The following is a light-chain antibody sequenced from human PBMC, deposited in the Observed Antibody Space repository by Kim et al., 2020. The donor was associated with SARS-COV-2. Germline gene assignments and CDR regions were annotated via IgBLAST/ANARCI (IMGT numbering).Light chain of an antibody. CDR2: SND. V-gene: IGLV1-44*01. CDR1: NSHIGSNP. CDR3: AVWDDSLNGRV. Sequence: GKRVTISCSGINSHIGSNPISWYQQAPGAAPKLLIYSNDQRPSGVPARFSGSKSGASASLAISGLQSEDEADYYCAVWDDSLNGRVFGGGTKVTVL. J-gene: IGLJ3*02.